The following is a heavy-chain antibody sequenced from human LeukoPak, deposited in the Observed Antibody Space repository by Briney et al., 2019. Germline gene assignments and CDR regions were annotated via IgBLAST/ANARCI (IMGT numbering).Heavy chain of an antibody. J-gene: IGHJ4*02. CDR3: TSDEVDTAMVGFDY. Sequence: GGSLRLSCAASGFTFRGSAMHWVRQASGKGLEWVGRIRSKANSYATAYAASVKGRFTISRDDSKNTAYLQMNSLKTEDTAVYYCTSDEVDTAMVGFDYWGQGTLVTVSS. V-gene: IGHV3-73*01. CDR1: GFTFRGSA. D-gene: IGHD5-18*01. CDR2: IRSKANSYAT.